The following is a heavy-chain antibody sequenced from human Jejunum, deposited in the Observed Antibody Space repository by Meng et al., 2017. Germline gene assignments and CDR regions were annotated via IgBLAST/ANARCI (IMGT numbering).Heavy chain of an antibody. CDR2: VSYSGRT. V-gene: IGHV4-59*01. CDR3: AREALVAGSFGWFDP. CDR1: GASISSDY. J-gene: IGHJ5*02. Sequence: SETLSLTCTVSGASISSDYWSWLRQSPGKGLEWIGWVSYSGRTNYNPSLKSRVTVSMDRSKSQFSLKLNSVTAADTAVYYCAREALVAGSFGWFDPWAQG. D-gene: IGHD6-19*01.